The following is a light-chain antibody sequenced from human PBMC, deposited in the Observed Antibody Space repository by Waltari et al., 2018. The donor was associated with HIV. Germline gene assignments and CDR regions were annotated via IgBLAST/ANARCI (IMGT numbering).Light chain of an antibody. J-gene: IGKJ2*01. V-gene: IGKV1-39*01. Sequence: LSASVGDRVTITCRASQSISNYLNWYQQKPGKAPKVLIFAASSLPSGVPSRFSGSGSGTDFTLTISSLQPEDFATYYCQQSYSTPRTFGQGTKLEIK. CDR1: QSISNY. CDR3: QQSYSTPRT. CDR2: AAS.